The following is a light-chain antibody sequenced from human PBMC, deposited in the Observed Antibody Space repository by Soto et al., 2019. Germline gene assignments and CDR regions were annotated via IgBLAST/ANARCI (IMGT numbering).Light chain of an antibody. Sequence: QSVLTQPPSASGTPGQRVTISCSGSSSNIGSNTVNWYQQLPGTAPKHLIYNNNHRPSGVPDRFSASTYGASASLTTSGLQSEDEADYYCAAWDDGVNRLVFGTGTKLTVL. J-gene: IGLJ1*01. CDR1: SSNIGSNT. CDR3: AAWDDGVNRLV. V-gene: IGLV1-44*01. CDR2: NNN.